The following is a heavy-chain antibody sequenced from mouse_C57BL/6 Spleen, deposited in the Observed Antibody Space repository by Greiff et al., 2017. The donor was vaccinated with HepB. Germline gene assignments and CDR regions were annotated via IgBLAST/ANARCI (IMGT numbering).Heavy chain of an antibody. CDR1: GYTFTSYW. D-gene: IGHD1-1*01. CDR2: MYPGSGST. CDR3: AKGGGLRSHYYAMDY. J-gene: IGHJ4*01. Sequence: QVQLQQPGAELVKPGASVKMSCKASGYTFTSYWITWVKQRPGQGLEWIGDMYPGSGSTNYNEKFKSKATLTVDTSSSTAYMQLSSLTSEDSAVYYCAKGGGLRSHYYAMDYWGQGTSVTVSS. V-gene: IGHV1-55*01.